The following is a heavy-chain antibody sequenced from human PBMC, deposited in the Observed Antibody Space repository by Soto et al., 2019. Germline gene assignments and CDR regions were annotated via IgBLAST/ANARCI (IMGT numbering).Heavy chain of an antibody. D-gene: IGHD2-21*02. V-gene: IGHV2-5*02. CDR3: VHRLVVHCRGDCSLSDY. J-gene: IGHJ4*02. Sequence: QITLKESGPTVVRPTQTLTLTCTFSGFSLTNIGVGVGWIRQPPGKAPEWLALIYWDDDDFYSPSLKSRLTITKDTSKDQVYLTMSNMDPVDTATYYCVHRLVVHCRGDCSLSDYWGQGTLVTVSS. CDR1: GFSLTNIGVG. CDR2: IYWDDDD.